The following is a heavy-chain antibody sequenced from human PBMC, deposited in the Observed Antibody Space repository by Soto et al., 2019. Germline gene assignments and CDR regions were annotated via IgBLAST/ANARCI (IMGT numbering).Heavy chain of an antibody. D-gene: IGHD3-16*01. CDR2: IDHSGST. CDR3: ARQSGSYDLVWVPTNLFDS. CDR1: GGSISNYY. V-gene: IGHV4-59*08. Sequence: QVQLQESGPRLVTASETLSLPCTVSGGSISNYYWSWIRHPPGKGLDWLGYIDHSGSTNYNPSLESPVTIVLDISKTQFSLKLSAVTAVDTAVYFCARQSGSYDLVWVPTNLFDSWGQGTLVTVSS. J-gene: IGHJ5*01.